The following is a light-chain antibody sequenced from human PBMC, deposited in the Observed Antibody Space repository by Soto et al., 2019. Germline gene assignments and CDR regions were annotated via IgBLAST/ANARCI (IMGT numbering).Light chain of an antibody. CDR2: GAS. Sequence: EIVMTQSPATLSVSPGERATLSCRASQSVSTSLAWYQQKPGQAPRLLLSGASTRATGVPARFSGSGSETDFTLTISSLQAEDVAVYYCQQYNNWWTFGQGTKVEIK. J-gene: IGKJ1*01. CDR1: QSVSTS. V-gene: IGKV3-15*01. CDR3: QQYNNWWT.